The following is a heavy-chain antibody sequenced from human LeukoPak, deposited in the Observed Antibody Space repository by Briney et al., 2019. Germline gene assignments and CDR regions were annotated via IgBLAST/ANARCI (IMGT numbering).Heavy chain of an antibody. CDR3: ARLYSSSWYAFFQH. J-gene: IGHJ1*01. Sequence: PGGSLRLSCAASGFTFSSYAMHWVRQAPGKGLEWVAVISYDGSNKYYADSVKGRFTISRDNSKNTLYLQMNSLRAEDTAVYYCARLYSSSWYAFFQHWGQGTLVTVSS. CDR2: ISYDGSNK. V-gene: IGHV3-30-3*01. CDR1: GFTFSSYA. D-gene: IGHD6-13*01.